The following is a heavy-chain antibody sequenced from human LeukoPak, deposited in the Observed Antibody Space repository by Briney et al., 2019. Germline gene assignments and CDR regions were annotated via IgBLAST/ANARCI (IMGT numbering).Heavy chain of an antibody. CDR1: GYTFTSYD. J-gene: IGHJ6*03. CDR3: ATFSVAVDEFCMDV. Sequence: ASVKVSCKASGYTFTSYDINWVRQAPGQGLEWMGIINPSGGSTSYAQKFQGRVTMTRDMSTSTVYMELSSLRSEDTAVYYCATFSVAVDEFCMDVWGKGTTVTVSS. D-gene: IGHD6-19*01. V-gene: IGHV1-46*01. CDR2: INPSGGST.